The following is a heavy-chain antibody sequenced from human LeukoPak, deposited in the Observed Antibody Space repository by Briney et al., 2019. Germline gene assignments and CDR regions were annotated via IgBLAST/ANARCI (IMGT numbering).Heavy chain of an antibody. CDR2: IKSKTDGGTT. V-gene: IGHV3-15*01. Sequence: AGGSLRLSCAASGFTFSNAWMSWVRQAPGKGLEWVGRIKSKTDGGTTDYAAPVKGRFTISRDDSKNTLYLQMNSLKTEDTAVYYCTTDTSMGSGYYDDDWYFDLWGRGTLVTVSS. J-gene: IGHJ2*01. D-gene: IGHD3-22*01. CDR1: GFTFSNAW. CDR3: TTDTSMGSGYYDDDWYFDL.